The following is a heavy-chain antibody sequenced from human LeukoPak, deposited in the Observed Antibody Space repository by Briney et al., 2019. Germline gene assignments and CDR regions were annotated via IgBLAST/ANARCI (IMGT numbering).Heavy chain of an antibody. V-gene: IGHV3-7*01. J-gene: IGHJ4*02. CDR1: GFTFSNYW. Sequence: GRSLRLSCAASGFTFSNYWMSWVRQAPGKGLDWVANINQDGSERYYVDSVKGRFSISRDNAKNSLYLQMNSLRAEDTAVYYCASDDFWSGYYPDYWGQGTLVTVSS. CDR2: INQDGSER. D-gene: IGHD3-3*01. CDR3: ASDDFWSGYYPDY.